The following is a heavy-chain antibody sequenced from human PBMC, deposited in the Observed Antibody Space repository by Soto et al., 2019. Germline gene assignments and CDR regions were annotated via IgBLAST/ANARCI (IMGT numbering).Heavy chain of an antibody. D-gene: IGHD2-21*01. V-gene: IGHV4-4*07. J-gene: IGHJ6*02. CDR3: AGIGEDVYYGMDV. CDR1: GGSMRSYY. CDR2: IYSRGDT. Sequence: PSETLSLTCSVSGGSMRSYYWNWLRQPAGKGLEWIGRIYSRGDTNYNPSVKSRVTMSVDTPKNEFSLRLNSVTAADTAVYYCAGIGEDVYYGMDVWGQGTTVTVSS.